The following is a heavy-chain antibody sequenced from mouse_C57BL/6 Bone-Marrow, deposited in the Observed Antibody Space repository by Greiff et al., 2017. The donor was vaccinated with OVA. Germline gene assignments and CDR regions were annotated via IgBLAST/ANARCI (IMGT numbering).Heavy chain of an antibody. V-gene: IGHV1-55*01. CDR2: IYPGSGST. D-gene: IGHD1-1*01. J-gene: IGHJ3*01. Sequence: QVQLKESGAELVKPGASVKMSCKASGYTFTSYWITWVKQRPGQGLEWIGDIYPGSGSTNYNEKFKSKATLTVDTSSSTAYMQLSSLTSEDSAVYYGASRPYYGSSPWLAYWGQGTLVTVSA. CDR3: ASRPYYGSSPWLAY. CDR1: GYTFTSYW.